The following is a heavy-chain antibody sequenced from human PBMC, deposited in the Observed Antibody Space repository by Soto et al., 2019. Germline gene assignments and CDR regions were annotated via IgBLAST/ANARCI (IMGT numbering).Heavy chain of an antibody. V-gene: IGHV4-34*01. CDR2: INHSGST. D-gene: IGHD3-10*01. Sequence: SETLSLTCAVYGGSFSGYYWSWIRQPPGKGLEWIGEINHSGSTNYNPSLKSRVTISVDTSKNQFSLKLSSVTAADTAVYYCARRGQYYYGSGSYMLRWFDPWGQGTLVTVSS. J-gene: IGHJ5*02. CDR1: GGSFSGYY. CDR3: ARRGQYYYGSGSYMLRWFDP.